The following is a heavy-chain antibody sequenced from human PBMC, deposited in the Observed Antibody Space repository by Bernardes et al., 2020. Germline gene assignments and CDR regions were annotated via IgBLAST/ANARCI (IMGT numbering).Heavy chain of an antibody. CDR3: ARGRDGI. CDR2: IHHSGRT. V-gene: IGHV4-34*01. D-gene: IGHD1-26*01. CDR1: GGSFSGNY. Sequence: ETLSLTCAVYGGSFSGNYWSWIRQPPGKGLEWIGEIHHSGRTNYNPSLKSRVTISVDTSKNQFSLKLSSVTAADTAVYYCARGRDGIWGQGTLVTVSS. J-gene: IGHJ4*02.